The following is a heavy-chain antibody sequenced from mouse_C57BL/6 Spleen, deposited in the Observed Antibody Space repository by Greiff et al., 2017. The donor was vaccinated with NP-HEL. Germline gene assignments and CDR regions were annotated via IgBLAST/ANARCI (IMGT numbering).Heavy chain of an antibody. CDR2: INPSSGYT. CDR1: GYTFTSYT. Sequence: VQLLQSGADLARPGASVKMSCKASGYTFTSYTMPWVKQRPGQGLEWIGYINPSSGYTKYNQKFKDKATLTADKSSSTAYMQLSSLTSEDSAVYYCARSDYDWFAYWGQGTLVTVSA. CDR3: ARSDYDWFAY. D-gene: IGHD2-4*01. V-gene: IGHV1-4*01. J-gene: IGHJ3*01.